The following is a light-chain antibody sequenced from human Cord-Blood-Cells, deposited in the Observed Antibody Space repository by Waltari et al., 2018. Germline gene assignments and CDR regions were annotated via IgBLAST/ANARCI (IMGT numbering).Light chain of an antibody. CDR3: CSYAGSYTLV. CDR2: EVS. CDR1: SSDVGGYNY. V-gene: IGLV2-11*01. J-gene: IGLJ2*01. Sequence: QSALTQPRSESGSPGQSVTISCTGTSSDVGGYNYVSWYQQHPGKAPKLMIYEVSKRPSGVPDRFSGSKSGNTASLTISGLQAEDEADYYCCSYAGSYTLVFGGGTKLTVL.